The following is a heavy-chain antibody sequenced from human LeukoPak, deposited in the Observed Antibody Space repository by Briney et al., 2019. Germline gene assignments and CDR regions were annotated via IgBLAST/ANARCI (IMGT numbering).Heavy chain of an antibody. D-gene: IGHD2-15*01. J-gene: IGHJ4*02. V-gene: IGHV3-7*01. CDR3: ARAGSRGSIDY. Sequence: PGGSLRLSCVPSGFTFSIYWMGWVRQAPGKGLEWVAIINQHGSEEYYLDSVKGRFTISRDNARNSLYLQMYSLRVEDTAVYYCARAGSRGSIDYWGQGGLVTVFS. CDR2: INQHGSEE. CDR1: GFTFSIYW.